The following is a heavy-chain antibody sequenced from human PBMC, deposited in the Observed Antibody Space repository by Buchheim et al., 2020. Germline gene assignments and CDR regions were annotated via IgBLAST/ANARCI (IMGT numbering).Heavy chain of an antibody. J-gene: IGHJ6*02. Sequence: QVQLVESGGGVVQPGRSLRLSCAASGFTFSSYAMHWVRQAPGKGLEWVAVISYDGSNKYYADSVKGRFTISRDNSKKTLYLQMNSLRAEDTAVYYCARASGGNSVYGMDVWGQGTT. CDR3: ARASGGNSVYGMDV. CDR2: ISYDGSNK. CDR1: GFTFSSYA. V-gene: IGHV3-30-3*01. D-gene: IGHD4-23*01.